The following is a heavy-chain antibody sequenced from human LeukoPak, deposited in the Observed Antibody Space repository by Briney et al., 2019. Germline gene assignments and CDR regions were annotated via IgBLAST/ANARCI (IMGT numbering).Heavy chain of an antibody. V-gene: IGHV3-9*01. CDR1: GFTFDDYA. J-gene: IGHJ1*01. CDR3: ARTGRADYSNYEEYFQH. D-gene: IGHD4-4*01. CDR2: ISWNSGSI. Sequence: PGGSLRLSCAASGFTFDDYAMHWVRQAPGKGLEWVSGISWNSGSIGYADSVKGRFTISRDNAKNSLYLQMNSLRAEDTAVCYCARTGRADYSNYEEYFQHWGQGTLVTVSS.